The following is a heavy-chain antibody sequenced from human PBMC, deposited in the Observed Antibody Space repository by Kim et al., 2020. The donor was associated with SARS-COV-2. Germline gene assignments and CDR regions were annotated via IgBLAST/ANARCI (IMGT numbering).Heavy chain of an antibody. V-gene: IGHV2-5*02. J-gene: IGHJ5*02. CDR3: AHTFGPSLFSAGLASAAPFDP. CDR2: IYWDDDK. Sequence: SGPTLVNPTQTLTLTCTFSGFSLSTSGVGVGWIRQPPGKALEWLALIYWDDDKRYSPSLKSRLTITKDTSKNQVVLTMTNMDPVDTATYYCAHTFGPSLFSAGLASAAPFDPWGQGTLVTVSS. CDR1: GFSLSTSGVG. D-gene: IGHD2-15*01.